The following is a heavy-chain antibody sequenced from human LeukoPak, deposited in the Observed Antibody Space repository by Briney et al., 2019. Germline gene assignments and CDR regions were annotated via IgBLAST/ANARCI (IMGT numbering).Heavy chain of an antibody. CDR2: ISSSGVST. CDR3: ASKWVTYYYNSSAYHYPTDVFDI. Sequence: PGGSLRLSCAASGFTVSSNYMSWVRQAPGRGLEWVSGISSSGVSTYYADSVKGRFTFSRDNSKNTLYLQMNSLRAEDTAVYYCASKWVTYYYNSSAYHYPTDVFDIWGQGTMVTVSS. D-gene: IGHD3-22*01. J-gene: IGHJ3*02. CDR1: GFTVSSNY. V-gene: IGHV3-23*01.